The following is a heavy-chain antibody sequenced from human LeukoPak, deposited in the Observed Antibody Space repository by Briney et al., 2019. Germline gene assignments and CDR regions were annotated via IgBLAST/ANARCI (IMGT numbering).Heavy chain of an antibody. CDR2: ISGSGGET. CDR1: RFTFSSYA. J-gene: IGHJ4*01. V-gene: IGHV3-23*01. CDR3: VKRSRDGYNSPLDN. Sequence: PGGSLRLSCAASRFTFSSYAMNWVRQAPGKGLEWVSQISGSGGETYYADSVQGRLTISRDNSENTLYLQMNSLRAEDTAVYYCVKRSRDGYNSPLDNWGQGTLVTVSS. D-gene: IGHD5-24*01.